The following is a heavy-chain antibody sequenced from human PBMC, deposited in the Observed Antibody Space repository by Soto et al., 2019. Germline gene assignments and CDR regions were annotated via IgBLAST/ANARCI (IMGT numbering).Heavy chain of an antibody. J-gene: IGHJ3*02. CDR2: IYHSGST. CDR1: SGSISSSNW. CDR3: AMVRGVTGAFDI. Sequence: SETLSLTCAVSSGSISSSNWWSWVRQPPGKGLEWIGEIYHSGSTNYNPSLKSRVTISVDKSKNQFSLKLSSVTAADTAVYYCAMVRGVTGAFDIWGQGTMVTVSS. V-gene: IGHV4-4*02. D-gene: IGHD3-10*01.